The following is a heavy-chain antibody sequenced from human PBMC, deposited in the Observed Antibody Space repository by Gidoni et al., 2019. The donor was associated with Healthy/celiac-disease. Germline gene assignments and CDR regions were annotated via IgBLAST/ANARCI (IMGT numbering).Heavy chain of an antibody. J-gene: IGHJ3*02. CDR2: IVPIFGTA. CDR3: ATPTRGGTTSRAFDI. CDR1: GVPFSRYP. Sequence: QVQLGQSGAAVKQPGSSVWLSCKPPGVPFSRYPIRWVRQAPGQGLGWMGGIVPIFGTANYAQKFQGRVTITADKSTSTAYMELSSLRAEDTAVYYCATPTRGGTTSRAFDIWGQGTMVTVSS. D-gene: IGHD3-16*01. V-gene: IGHV1-69*06.